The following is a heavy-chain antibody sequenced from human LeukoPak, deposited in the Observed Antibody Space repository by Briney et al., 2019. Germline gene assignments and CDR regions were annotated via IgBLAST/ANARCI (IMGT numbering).Heavy chain of an antibody. CDR1: GFTFSNYW. CDR2: IKQDGSEK. Sequence: GGSLRRSCAASGFTFSNYWMTWVRQAPGKGLEWVANIKQDGSEKYYVDSVKGRFTISRDNAKNSLYLQMNSLRAEDTAVYYCARDLGIAARPRDGFDYWGQGTLVTVSS. D-gene: IGHD6-6*01. V-gene: IGHV3-7*01. J-gene: IGHJ4*02. CDR3: ARDLGIAARPRDGFDY.